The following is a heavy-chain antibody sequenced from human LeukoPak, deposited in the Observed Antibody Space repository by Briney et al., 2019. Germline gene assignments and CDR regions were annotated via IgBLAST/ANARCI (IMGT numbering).Heavy chain of an antibody. CDR1: GGSFSGYY. CDR2: INHSGST. V-gene: IGHV4-34*01. D-gene: IGHD6-13*01. J-gene: IGHJ4*02. CDR3: ARGSSIAAAGTDDY. Sequence: SETLSLTCAVYGGSFSGYYWSWIRQPPGKGLEWIGEINHSGSTNYNPSLKSRVTISVDTSKNQFSLKLSSVTAADTAVYYCARGSSIAAAGTDDYWGQGTLATVSS.